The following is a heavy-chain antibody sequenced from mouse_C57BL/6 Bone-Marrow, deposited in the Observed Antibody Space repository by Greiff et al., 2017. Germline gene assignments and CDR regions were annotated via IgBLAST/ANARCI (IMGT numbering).Heavy chain of an antibody. CDR2: IYPRSGNT. CDR1: GYTFTSYG. J-gene: IGHJ3*01. V-gene: IGHV1-81*01. CDR3: ERRRRSTMVTTRAWFAY. Sequence: QVQLQQSGAELARPGASVKMSCKASGYTFTSYGISWVKQRTGQGLEWIGEIYPRSGNTYYNEKFKGKATLTADKSSSTAYIELRSLTSEDSAVYFCERRRRSTMVTTRAWFAYWGQGTLVTVSA. D-gene: IGHD2-2*01.